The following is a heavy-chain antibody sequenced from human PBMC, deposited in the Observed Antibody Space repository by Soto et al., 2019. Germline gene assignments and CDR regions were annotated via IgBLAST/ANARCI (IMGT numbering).Heavy chain of an antibody. Sequence: QVQLVQAWAEVKKPWASVKVSCKAAGYSFIGYYIHWVRQAPGQGLEWMGWMTPNSGGTDYAQKLQSRLTMTTDTSISTAYMELNSLCSDDTAVSYCDRASMKVEKYDFWGQGTQVTVSS. J-gene: IGHJ4*02. V-gene: IGHV1-2*02. D-gene: IGHD3-22*01. CDR2: MTPNSGGT. CDR1: GYSFIGYY. CDR3: DRASMKVEKYDF.